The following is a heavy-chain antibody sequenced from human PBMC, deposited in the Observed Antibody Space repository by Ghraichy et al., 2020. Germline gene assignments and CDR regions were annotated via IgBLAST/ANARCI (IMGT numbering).Heavy chain of an antibody. Sequence: GESLNISCAASGFTFSNYDMHWVRQATGKGLEWVSAIGADGYTYYPDSVKGRFTISRENTENSLYLQMNSLRAGDTAVYYCARIYYERRAGDYYGMDVWGQGTTVTVSS. CDR3: ARIYYERRAGDYYGMDV. J-gene: IGHJ6*02. V-gene: IGHV3-13*01. D-gene: IGHD3-22*01. CDR1: GFTFSNYD. CDR2: IGADGYT.